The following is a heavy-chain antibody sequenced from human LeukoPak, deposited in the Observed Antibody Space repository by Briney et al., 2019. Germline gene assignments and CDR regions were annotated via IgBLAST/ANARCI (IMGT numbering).Heavy chain of an antibody. J-gene: IGHJ4*02. CDR3: AKFRADSSGWPFDY. CDR1: GFTFSNYA. CDR2: ISGNGGST. D-gene: IGHD6-19*01. Sequence: PGGSLRLSCAASGFTFSNYAMNWVRQAPGKGLEWVSAISGNGGSTYYADSVKGRFTISRDSSKNTVYLEMSSLRAEDTAIYYCAKFRADSSGWPFDYWGQGTLVTVSS. V-gene: IGHV3-23*01.